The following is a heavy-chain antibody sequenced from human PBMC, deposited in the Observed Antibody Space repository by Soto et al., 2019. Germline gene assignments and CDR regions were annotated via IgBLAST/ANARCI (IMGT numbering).Heavy chain of an antibody. CDR1: GVSIGSNYY. Sequence: QVLLQESGPGLVQPSGTLSLSCVVSGVSIGSNYYWGWVRQHPGKGLEWLGAMSHIRSVNYNQSLTSRVTISMDKSQNQFSLKLNSVDAADTAVYYCARSLGWYAIDYWGQGTLVIVSS. J-gene: IGHJ4*02. D-gene: IGHD6-19*01. CDR3: ARSLGWYAIDY. CDR2: MSHIRSV. V-gene: IGHV4-4*02.